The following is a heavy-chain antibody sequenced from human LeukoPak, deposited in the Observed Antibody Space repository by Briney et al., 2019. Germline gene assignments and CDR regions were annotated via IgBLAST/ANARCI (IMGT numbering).Heavy chain of an antibody. CDR2: ISGSATGT. V-gene: IGHV3-23*01. CDR1: GFSFSSYA. CDR3: AATIAAADNY. Sequence: GGSLRLSCAASGFSFSSYAMSWVRQPPGKGLEWISAISGSATGTHYTDSVKGRFTISRDNSKNKVYLQMNSLSAEDTAVYYCAATIAAADNYWGQGTLVTVSS. D-gene: IGHD6-13*01. J-gene: IGHJ4*02.